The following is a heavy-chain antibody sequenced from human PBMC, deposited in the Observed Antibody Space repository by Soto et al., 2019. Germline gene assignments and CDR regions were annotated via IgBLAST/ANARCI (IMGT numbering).Heavy chain of an antibody. J-gene: IGHJ5*02. D-gene: IGHD2-21*02. CDR1: GGSISSGGYY. V-gene: IGHV4-31*03. Sequence: SETLSLTCTVSGGSISSGGYYWSWIRQHPGKGLEWIGYIYYSGSTYYNPSLKSRVTISVDTSKSQFSLKLSSVTAADTAVYYCARDTGGNFPFPSSSWGQGTLVTVSS. CDR2: IYYSGST. CDR3: ARDTGGNFPFPSSS.